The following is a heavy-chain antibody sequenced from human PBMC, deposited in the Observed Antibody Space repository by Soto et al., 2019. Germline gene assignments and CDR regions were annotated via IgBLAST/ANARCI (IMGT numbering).Heavy chain of an antibody. Sequence: SETLSLTCAVYGGSFSGYYWSWIRQPPGKGLEWIGEINHSGSTNYNPSLKSRVTISVDTSKNQFSLKLSYVTAADTAVYYCARDPAAAGSFDYWGQGTLVTVSS. J-gene: IGHJ4*02. CDR3: ARDPAAAGSFDY. D-gene: IGHD6-13*01. CDR2: INHSGST. V-gene: IGHV4-34*01. CDR1: GGSFSGYY.